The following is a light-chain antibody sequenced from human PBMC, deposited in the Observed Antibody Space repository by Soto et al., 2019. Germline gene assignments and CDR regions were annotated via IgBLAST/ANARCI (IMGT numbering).Light chain of an antibody. J-gene: IGLJ1*01. Sequence: QSVLTQPASVCGSPGQSITISCTGTSSDVGGYKYVSWYQQHPGKAPKLMIYEVSNRPSGVSNRFSGSKSGNTASLTISGLQAEDEADYYCSSYTSSSTLDVFGTGTKLTVL. CDR3: SSYTSSSTLDV. V-gene: IGLV2-14*01. CDR1: SSDVGGYKY. CDR2: EVS.